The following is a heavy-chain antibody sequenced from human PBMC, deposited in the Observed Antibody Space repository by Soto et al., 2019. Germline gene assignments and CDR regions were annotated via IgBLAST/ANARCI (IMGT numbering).Heavy chain of an antibody. CDR2: IYSGGST. V-gene: IGHV3-66*01. D-gene: IGHD4-4*01. CDR3: ARANHDYSNYPTGGPFDY. CDR1: GFTVGRNS. J-gene: IGHJ4*02. Sequence: RLSWAGAGFTVGRNSMSGVGQAPGKGLEWVSVIYSGGSTYYADSVKGRFTISRDNSKNTLYLQMNSLRAEDTAVYYCARANHDYSNYPTGGPFDYRGQGTLVTVSS.